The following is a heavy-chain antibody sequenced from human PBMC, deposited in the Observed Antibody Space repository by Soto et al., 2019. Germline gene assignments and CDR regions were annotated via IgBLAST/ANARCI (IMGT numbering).Heavy chain of an antibody. V-gene: IGHV3-11*01. CDR2: ISSSSTTI. Sequence: PGGPLRLSGAASGFTFSDYDMSWILQAPGKALEWGSYISSSSTTIYYADSVKGRFTISRDNAKNSLYLQMNSLRAEDTAVYYCARDELYYDGYGIDVWGQGNTVTISS. CDR3: ARDELYYDGYGIDV. CDR1: GFTFSDYD. D-gene: IGHD3-22*01. J-gene: IGHJ6*02.